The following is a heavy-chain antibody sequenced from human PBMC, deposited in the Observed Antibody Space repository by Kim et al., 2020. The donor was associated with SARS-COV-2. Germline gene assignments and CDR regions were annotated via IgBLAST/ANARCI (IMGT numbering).Heavy chain of an antibody. V-gene: IGHV3-30*02. CDR3: AKDRRQLVYYFDY. J-gene: IGHJ4*02. Sequence: YADSVKGRFTISRDNSKNTLYLQMNSLRAEDTAVYYCAKDRRQLVYYFDYWGQGTLVTVSS. D-gene: IGHD6-13*01.